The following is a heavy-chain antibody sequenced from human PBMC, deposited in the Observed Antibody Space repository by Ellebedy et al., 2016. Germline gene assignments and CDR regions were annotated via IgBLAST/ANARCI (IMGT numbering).Heavy chain of an antibody. Sequence: GESLKISCAASGFTFSSYSMNWVRQAPGKGLEWVSYISSSSSTIYYADSVKGRFTISRDNAKNSLYLQMNSLRAEDTAVYYCARGADDSSGYYLYYYYGMDVWGQGTTVTVSS. CDR2: ISSSSSTI. D-gene: IGHD3-22*01. V-gene: IGHV3-48*01. CDR1: GFTFSSYS. J-gene: IGHJ6*02. CDR3: ARGADDSSGYYLYYYYGMDV.